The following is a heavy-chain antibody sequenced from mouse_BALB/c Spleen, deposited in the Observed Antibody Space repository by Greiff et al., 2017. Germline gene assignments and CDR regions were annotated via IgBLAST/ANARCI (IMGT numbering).Heavy chain of an antibody. D-gene: IGHD1-1*01. Sequence: VQLQQSGAELVKPGASVKLSCTASGFNIKDTYMHWVKQRPEQGLEWIGRIDPANGNTKYDPKFQGKATITADTYSNTAYLQLSSLTSEDTAVYYCADYDGSSPCAMDYWGQGTSVTVSA. V-gene: IGHV14-3*02. CDR1: GFNIKDTY. J-gene: IGHJ4*01. CDR2: IDPANGNT. CDR3: ADYDGSSPCAMDY.